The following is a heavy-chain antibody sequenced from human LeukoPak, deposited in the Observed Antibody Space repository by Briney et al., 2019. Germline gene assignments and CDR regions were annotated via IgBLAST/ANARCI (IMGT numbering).Heavy chain of an antibody. CDR2: ISSSSSYI. CDR3: ARDQEEVTDY. D-gene: IGHD2-21*02. V-gene: IGHV3-21*01. CDR1: GFTFSSYS. J-gene: IGHJ4*02. Sequence: PGGSLRLSCAASGFTFSSYSLNWVRQAPGKGLEWVSSISSSSSYIYYADSVKGRFTISRDNAKNSLYLQMNSLRAEDTAVYYCARDQEEVTDYWGQGTLVTVSS.